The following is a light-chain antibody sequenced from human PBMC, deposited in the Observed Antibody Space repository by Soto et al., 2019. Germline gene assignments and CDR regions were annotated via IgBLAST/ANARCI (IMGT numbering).Light chain of an antibody. CDR2: DAN. CDR3: GALDTSLSGVV. CDR1: SSNIGNNY. Sequence: QSVLTQPPSVSAAPGQKVIISCSGSSSNIGNNYVSWYQQLPGTALRLLIYDANKRPSEIPDRFSGSKSATSATLGITGLQTGDEADYYCGALDTSLSGVVFGGGTQLTVL. V-gene: IGLV1-51*01. J-gene: IGLJ2*01.